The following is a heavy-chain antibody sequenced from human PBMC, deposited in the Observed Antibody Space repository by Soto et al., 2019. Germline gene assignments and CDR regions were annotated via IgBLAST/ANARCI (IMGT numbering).Heavy chain of an antibody. CDR3: ATFKARYYDSSPDY. CDR2: IIPIFGTA. CDR1: GGTFSSYA. J-gene: IGHJ4*01. V-gene: IGHV1-69*01. D-gene: IGHD3-22*01. Sequence: QVQLVQSGAEVKKPGSSVKVSCKASGGTFSSYAISWVRQAPGQGLEWMGGIIPIFGTANYAQKFQGRVTFTAEQSTSTASIDLSSLSSENTAVYYCATFKARYYDSSPDYLGHGTLVTVSS.